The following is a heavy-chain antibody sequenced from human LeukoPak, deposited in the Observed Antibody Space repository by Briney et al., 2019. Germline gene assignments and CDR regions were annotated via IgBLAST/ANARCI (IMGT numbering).Heavy chain of an antibody. D-gene: IGHD3-9*01. CDR1: GFSFSYYW. J-gene: IGHJ4*02. V-gene: IGHV3-74*01. Sequence: PGGSLRLSCAASGFSFSYYWMHWVRHVPGKGLVWVSRVNNDGGITSYADSVKGRFTISRDNAKNTLFLQMNSLRADDTAVYYCARDGPYDILTGYPGDYWGRGTLVTVSS. CDR3: ARDGPYDILTGYPGDY. CDR2: VNNDGGIT.